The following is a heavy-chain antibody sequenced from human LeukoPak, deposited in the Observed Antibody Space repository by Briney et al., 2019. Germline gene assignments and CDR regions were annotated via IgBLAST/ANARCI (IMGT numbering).Heavy chain of an antibody. CDR2: GSESGGT. J-gene: IGHJ6*03. Sequence: SETLSLTCAVYGGSLNGHYWSWIRQPPGKGLEWIGEGSESGGTKFNPSLKSRVTISADTSKNQFSLKLNSVTAADTAVYYCARGYYYYYMDVWGKGTTVTVSS. CDR1: GGSLNGHY. CDR3: ARGYYYYYMDV. V-gene: IGHV4-34*01.